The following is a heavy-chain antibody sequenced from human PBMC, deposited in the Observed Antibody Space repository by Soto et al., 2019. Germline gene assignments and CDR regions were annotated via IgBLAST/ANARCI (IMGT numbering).Heavy chain of an antibody. CDR3: ARGLRDRGGNPTTEDAFDI. V-gene: IGHV3-21*01. D-gene: IGHD2-15*01. CDR2: ISSSSSYI. J-gene: IGHJ3*02. Sequence: EVQLVESGGGLVKPGGSLRLSCAASGFTFSSYSMNWVRQAPGKGLEWVSSISSSSSYIYYADSVKGRFTISRDNAKNSLYLQMNSLRAEDTAVYYCARGLRDRGGNPTTEDAFDIWGQGTMVTVSS. CDR1: GFTFSSYS.